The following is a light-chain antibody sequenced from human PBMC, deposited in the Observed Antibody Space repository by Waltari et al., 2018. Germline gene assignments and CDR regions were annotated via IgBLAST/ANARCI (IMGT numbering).Light chain of an antibody. J-gene: IGLJ3*02. CDR3: AAWDDTLNGVV. Sequence: QSVLTQPPSVSATPGQRVAISCSGSSFNIGTTTVNWYQQLPGSAPKLLIYTNNQRPSGVPDRFSVSKSGTSASLAISGLQSEDEADYYCAAWDDTLNGVVFGGGTKLTV. V-gene: IGLV1-44*01. CDR1: SFNIGTTT. CDR2: TNN.